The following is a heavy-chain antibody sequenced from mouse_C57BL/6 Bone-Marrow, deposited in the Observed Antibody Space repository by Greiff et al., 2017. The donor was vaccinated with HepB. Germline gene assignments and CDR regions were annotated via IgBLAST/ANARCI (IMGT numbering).Heavy chain of an antibody. CDR3: ARPYDYDVGFAY. V-gene: IGHV2-2*01. D-gene: IGHD2-4*01. CDR2: IWSGGST. Sequence: VKLMESGPGLVQPSQSLSITCTVSGFSLTSYGVHWVRQSPGKGLEWLGVIWSGGSTDYNAAFISRLSISKDNSKSQVFFKMNSLQADDTAIYYCARPYDYDVGFAYWGQGTLVTVSA. CDR1: GFSLTSYG. J-gene: IGHJ3*01.